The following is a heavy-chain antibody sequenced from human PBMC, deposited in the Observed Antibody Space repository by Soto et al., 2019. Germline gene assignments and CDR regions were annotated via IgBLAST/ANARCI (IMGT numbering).Heavy chain of an antibody. V-gene: IGHV3-30*18. J-gene: IGHJ5*02. D-gene: IGHD6-13*01. Sequence: QVQLVESGGGVVQPGRSLRLSCAASGFTFSSYGMHWVRQAPGKGLEWVAVISYDGSNKYYADSVKGRFTISRDNSKNTLYRQMNSLRAEDTAVYYCAKDRPWSSSWPSGFDPWGQGTLVTVSS. CDR2: ISYDGSNK. CDR3: AKDRPWSSSWPSGFDP. CDR1: GFTFSSYG.